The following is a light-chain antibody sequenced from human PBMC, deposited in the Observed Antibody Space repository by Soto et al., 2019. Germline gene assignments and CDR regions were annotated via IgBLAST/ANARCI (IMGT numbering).Light chain of an antibody. CDR1: SSDIGAYNR. CDR2: DVN. V-gene: IGLV2-18*02. J-gene: IGLJ1*01. Sequence: QSALTQPPSVSGSPGQSVTISCTGTSSDIGAYNRVSWYQQSPGAAPKLMICDVNNRPSGVPERFSESKSGNTASLTIFGLQAEDEADYYCNSFTTSDTYVFGTGTKLTVL. CDR3: NSFTTSDTYV.